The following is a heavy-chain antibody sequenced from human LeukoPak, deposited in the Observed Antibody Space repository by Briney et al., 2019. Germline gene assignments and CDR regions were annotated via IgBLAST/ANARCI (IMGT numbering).Heavy chain of an antibody. D-gene: IGHD3-22*01. CDR3: ARGGSVIVVVIDFDY. CDR2: INPSGGST. Sequence: ATVKVSCKASGYTFTNYYMHWVRQAPGQGLEWMGIINPSGGSTSYAQKFQGRVTMTRDTSTSTVYMELSSLGSEDTAVYYCARGGSVIVVVIDFDYWGQGTLVTVSS. V-gene: IGHV1-46*01. CDR1: GYTFTNYY. J-gene: IGHJ4*02.